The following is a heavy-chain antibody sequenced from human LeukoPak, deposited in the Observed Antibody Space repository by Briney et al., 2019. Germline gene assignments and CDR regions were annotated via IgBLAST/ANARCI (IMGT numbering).Heavy chain of an antibody. CDR1: GFTFGSYA. J-gene: IGHJ6*02. CDR3: ARKASVFYGMDV. V-gene: IGHV3-64*01. D-gene: IGHD2-21*01. Sequence: PGGSLRLSCAASGFTFGSYAMQWVRQPPGKGLECVSAISSNGGSTYYANSVKGRFVISRDNSKNTLFLQMGSLRAEDMAVYYCARKASVFYGMDVWGQGTTVTVSS. CDR2: ISSNGGST.